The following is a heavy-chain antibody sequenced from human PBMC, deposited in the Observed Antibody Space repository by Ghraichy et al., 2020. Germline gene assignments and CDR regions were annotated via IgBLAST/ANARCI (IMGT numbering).Heavy chain of an antibody. Sequence: GGSLRLSCAASGFTFSSYGMHWVRQAPGKGLEWVAVIWYDGSNKYYADSVKGRFTISRDNSKNTLYLQMNSLRAEDTAVYYCARDIEYSYGQVTYYGMDVWGQGTTVTVSS. V-gene: IGHV3-33*01. CDR2: IWYDGSNK. J-gene: IGHJ6*02. D-gene: IGHD5-18*01. CDR3: ARDIEYSYGQVTYYGMDV. CDR1: GFTFSSYG.